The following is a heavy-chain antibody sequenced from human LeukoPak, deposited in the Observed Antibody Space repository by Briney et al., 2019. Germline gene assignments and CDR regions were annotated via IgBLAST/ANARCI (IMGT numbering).Heavy chain of an antibody. CDR3: ARGSIMAKGGNAFDI. CDR2: IIPIFGTA. V-gene: IGHV1-69*05. J-gene: IGHJ3*02. Sequence: AASVKVSCKASGYTFTSYGISWVRQAPGQGLEWMGGIIPIFGTANYAQKFQGRVTITTDESTSTAYMELSSLRSEDTAVYYCARGSIMAKGGNAFDIWGQGTMVTVSS. CDR1: GYTFTSYG. D-gene: IGHD3-16*01.